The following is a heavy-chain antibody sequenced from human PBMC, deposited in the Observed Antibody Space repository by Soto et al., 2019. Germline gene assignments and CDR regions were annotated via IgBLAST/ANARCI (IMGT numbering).Heavy chain of an antibody. CDR3: ASLPLLYWGGDCSHGHWFDP. Sequence: ASVKVSCKASGYTFTSYAMHWVRQAPGQRLEWMGWINAGNGNTKYSQKFQGRVTITRDTSASTAYMELSSLRSEDTAVYYCASLPLLYWGGDCSHGHWFDPWGQGTLVTGSS. CDR1: GYTFTSYA. J-gene: IGHJ5*02. CDR2: INAGNGNT. V-gene: IGHV1-3*01. D-gene: IGHD2-21*02.